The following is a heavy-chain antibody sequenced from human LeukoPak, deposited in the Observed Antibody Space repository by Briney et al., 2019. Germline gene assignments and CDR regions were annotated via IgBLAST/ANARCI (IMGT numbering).Heavy chain of an antibody. Sequence: SETLSLTCTVSGGSISSSSYYWGWIRQPPGKGLEWIGSTYYSGSTYYNPSLKSRVTISVDTSKNQFSLKLSSVTAADTAVYYCARAYDSLDYWGQGTLVTVSS. J-gene: IGHJ4*02. CDR2: TYYSGST. CDR1: GGSISSSSYY. CDR3: ARAYDSLDY. V-gene: IGHV4-39*07. D-gene: IGHD3-22*01.